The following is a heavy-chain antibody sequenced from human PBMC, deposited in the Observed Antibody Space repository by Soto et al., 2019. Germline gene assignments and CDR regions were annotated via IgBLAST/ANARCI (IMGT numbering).Heavy chain of an antibody. CDR3: ARNRIKWKYGQNNYKKYGMDV. Sequence: ASVXVSCKASGYTFTSYGITWVRQAPGQGLDCVGWISPYDGDTRQGQTLQGRVTMTTDKSTRTAHMELRSLRSDDTAVYYCARNRIKWKYGQNNYKKYGMDVWGQGTTVTVYS. CDR2: ISPYDGDT. J-gene: IGHJ6*01. V-gene: IGHV1-18*01. D-gene: IGHD1-7*01. CDR1: GYTFTSYG.